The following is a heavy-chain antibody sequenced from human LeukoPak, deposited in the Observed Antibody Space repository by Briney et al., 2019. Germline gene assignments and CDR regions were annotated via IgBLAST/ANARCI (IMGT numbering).Heavy chain of an antibody. J-gene: IGHJ4*02. CDR3: AREELAAAGTVDY. Sequence: GGSLRLSCADSGFTFSSYSMNWVRQAPGKGLEWVSSISSSSSYIYYADSVKGRFTISRDNAKNSLYLQMNSLRAEDTAVYYCAREELAAAGTVDYWGQGTLVTVSS. CDR1: GFTFSSYS. CDR2: ISSSSSYI. D-gene: IGHD6-13*01. V-gene: IGHV3-21*01.